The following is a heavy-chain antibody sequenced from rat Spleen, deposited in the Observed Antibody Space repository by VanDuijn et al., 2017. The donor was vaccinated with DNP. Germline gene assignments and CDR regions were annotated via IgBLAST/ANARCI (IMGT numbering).Heavy chain of an antibody. D-gene: IGHD5-1*01. CDR3: ARDRTGTWFAY. CDR1: GFTFSDYY. V-gene: IGHV5-7*01. CDR2: ISYDVYTT. Sequence: EVQLVESGGNLVQVGRSLKLSCEASGFTFSDYYMAWVRQAPTKGLEWVASISYDVYTTYYRDSVKGRFSISRDNAKSTLYLQMDSLRSEDTATYYCARDRTGTWFAYWGQGTLVTVSS. J-gene: IGHJ3*01.